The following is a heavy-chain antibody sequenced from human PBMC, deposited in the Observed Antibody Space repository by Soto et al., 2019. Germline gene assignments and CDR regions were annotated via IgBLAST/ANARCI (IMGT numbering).Heavy chain of an antibody. D-gene: IGHD2-2*01. J-gene: IGHJ3*02. Sequence: QVQLVESGGGVVQPGRSLRLSCAASGFTFSSYGMHWVRQAPGKGLEWVAVISYDGGNKYYADSVKGRFTISRDNSKNTLYLQMNSLRAEDTAVYYCAKVKRGYCSSTSCYGGAFDIWGQGTMVTVSS. CDR3: AKVKRGYCSSTSCYGGAFDI. CDR1: GFTFSSYG. V-gene: IGHV3-30*18. CDR2: ISYDGGNK.